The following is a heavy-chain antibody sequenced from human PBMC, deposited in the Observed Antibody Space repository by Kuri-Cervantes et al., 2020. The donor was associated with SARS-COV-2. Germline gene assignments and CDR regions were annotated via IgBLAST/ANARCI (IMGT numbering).Heavy chain of an antibody. CDR3: ARDPWMATIGVGTFDY. J-gene: IGHJ4*02. CDR1: GFLFSASA. V-gene: IGHV3-30-3*01. D-gene: IGHD5-24*01. CDR2: ISYDGSNK. Sequence: GESLKISCEVSGFLFSASAIHWVRQAPGKGLEWVAVISYDGSNKYYADSVKGRFTISRDNSKNTLYLQMNSLRAEDTAVYYCARDPWMATIGVGTFDYWGQGTLVTVSS.